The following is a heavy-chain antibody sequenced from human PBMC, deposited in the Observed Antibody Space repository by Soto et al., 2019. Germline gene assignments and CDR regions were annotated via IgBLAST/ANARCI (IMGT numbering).Heavy chain of an antibody. CDR3: ARTRSGAHNYFDY. CDR1: GGSISSSSYY. V-gene: IGHV4-39*01. D-gene: IGHD3-3*01. J-gene: IGHJ4*02. CDR2: IYYSGST. Sequence: PSETLSLTCTVSGGSISSSSYYWGWIRQPPGKGLEWIGSIYYSGSTYYNPSLKSRVTISVDTSKNQFSLKLSSVTAADTAVYYCARTRSGAHNYFDYWGQGTLVTVSS.